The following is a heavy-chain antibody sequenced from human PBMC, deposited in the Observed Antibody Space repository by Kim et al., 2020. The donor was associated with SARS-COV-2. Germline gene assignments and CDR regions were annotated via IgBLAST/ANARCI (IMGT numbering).Heavy chain of an antibody. Sequence: GGSLRLSCAASGFTFSSYGMHWVRQAPGKGLEWVAVISYDGSNKYYADSVKGRFTISRDNSKNTLYLQMNSLRAEDTAVYYCAKDHHTVTTDWYFDYWGQGTLVTVSS. CDR3: AKDHHTVTTDWYFDY. CDR1: GFTFSSYG. V-gene: IGHV3-30*18. CDR2: ISYDGSNK. D-gene: IGHD4-17*01. J-gene: IGHJ4*02.